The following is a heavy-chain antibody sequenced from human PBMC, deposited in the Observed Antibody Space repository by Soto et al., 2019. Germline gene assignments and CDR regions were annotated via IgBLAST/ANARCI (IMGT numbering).Heavy chain of an antibody. V-gene: IGHV1-69*13. CDR2: IIPIFGTA. D-gene: IGHD3-10*01. J-gene: IGHJ6*02. CDR1: GGTFSSYA. Sequence: SVKVSCKASGGTFSSYAISWVRQAPGQGLEWMGGIIPIFGTANYAQKFRGRVTITADESTSTAYMELSSLRSEDTAVYYCASRAPAGASRPYYYGMDVWGQGTTVTVSS. CDR3: ASRAPAGASRPYYYGMDV.